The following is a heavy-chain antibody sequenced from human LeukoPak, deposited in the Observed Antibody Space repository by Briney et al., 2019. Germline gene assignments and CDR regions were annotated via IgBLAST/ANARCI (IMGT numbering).Heavy chain of an antibody. CDR2: ISGSGIST. D-gene: IGHD5-12*01. Sequence: GGSLRLSCAASGFTFNNDPMSWVRQAPGKGLEWVSAISGSGISTYYVDSVKGRFTISRDKSKNTLFLQMNSLRAGDTAVYYCAKSKFATSGYDGSLDCWGQGTLVTVSS. CDR1: GFTFNNDP. V-gene: IGHV3-23*01. CDR3: AKSKFATSGYDGSLDC. J-gene: IGHJ4*02.